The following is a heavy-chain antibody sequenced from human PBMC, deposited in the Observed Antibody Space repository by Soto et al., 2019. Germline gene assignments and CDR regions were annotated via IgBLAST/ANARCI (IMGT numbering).Heavy chain of an antibody. Sequence: GSLRLSCAASGLTVSGKKYVAWVRQAPGKGLEWVSALYDVDGSFYADSVKGRFTTSSDSSKTTVYLQMNGLRPDDTAVYYCATWHEREHAYDVWGQGTTVTVSS. CDR1: GLTVSGKKY. D-gene: IGHD1-1*01. J-gene: IGHJ3*01. V-gene: IGHV3-53*01. CDR2: LYDVDGS. CDR3: ATWHEREHAYDV.